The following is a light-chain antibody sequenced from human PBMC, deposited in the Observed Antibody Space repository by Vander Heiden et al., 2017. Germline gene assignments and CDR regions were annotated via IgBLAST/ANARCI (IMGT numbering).Light chain of an antibody. V-gene: IGKV1-33*01. CDR2: DAF. CDR3: QQYDNLPLT. CDR1: QDISKY. J-gene: IGKJ3*01. Sequence: DIQMTQSPSSLSASVGDRVTITCQASQDISKYLSWYQQKPGKAPKLLIYDAFNLEGGVPSRFSGSGSGTHFTFSISSLQPEDIATCYCQQYDNLPLTFGPGTKVDLK.